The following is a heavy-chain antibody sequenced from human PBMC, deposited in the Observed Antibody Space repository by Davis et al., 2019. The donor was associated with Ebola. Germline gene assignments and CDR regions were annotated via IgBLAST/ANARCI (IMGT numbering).Heavy chain of an antibody. Sequence: PGGSLRLSCAASGFTFSSYAMHWVRQAPGKGLEWVAVISYDGSNKYYADSVKGRFTISRDNSKNTLYLQMNSLRAEDTAVYYCARDRDSKGIYYYGMDVWGQGTTVTVSS. J-gene: IGHJ6*02. CDR3: ARDRDSKGIYYYGMDV. CDR1: GFTFSSYA. V-gene: IGHV3-30-3*01. D-gene: IGHD3-22*01. CDR2: ISYDGSNK.